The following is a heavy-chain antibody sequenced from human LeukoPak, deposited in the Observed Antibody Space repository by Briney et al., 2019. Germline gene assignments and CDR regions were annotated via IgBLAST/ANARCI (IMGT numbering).Heavy chain of an antibody. J-gene: IGHJ4*02. CDR3: AKDPEQQLAFFDY. CDR2: IWYDGSNK. CDR1: GFTFSSYG. D-gene: IGHD6-13*01. Sequence: GGSLRLSCAASGFTFSSYGMHWVRQAPGKGLEWVAAIWYDGSNKYYADSVKGRFTICRENSKNPLYLQMNSLRAEDTAVYCCAKDPEQQLAFFDYWGQGTLVTVSS. V-gene: IGHV3-33*06.